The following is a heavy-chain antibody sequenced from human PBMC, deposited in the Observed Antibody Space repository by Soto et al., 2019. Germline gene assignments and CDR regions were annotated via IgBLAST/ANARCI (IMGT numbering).Heavy chain of an antibody. V-gene: IGHV5-51*01. D-gene: IGHD5-18*01. Sequence: PGAALKISCKGSGYSFTSYWIGCFRHIPGKGLELMGIIYLGASDTRYSPSLQGQVTISADKSISTAHLQWSSLKASDTAIYYCARPPLHTTMALDAFEILGQGTMDTGSS. CDR3: ARPPLHTTMALDAFEI. CDR1: GYSFTSYW. CDR2: IYLGASDT. J-gene: IGHJ3*02.